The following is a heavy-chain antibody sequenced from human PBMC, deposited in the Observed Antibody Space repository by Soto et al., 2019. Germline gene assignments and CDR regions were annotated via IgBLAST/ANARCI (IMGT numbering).Heavy chain of an antibody. D-gene: IGHD7-27*01. Sequence: QVQLAESGGGLVKPGGSLRLSCAASGFTFSDYYMNWIRQAPGKGLNWLSFISGSGTTIYYADSVKGRFTISRDNAKNSLFLQMNSLRDDDTAVYYCAMSNWGSTLDSWGQGTLVTVSS. CDR1: GFTFSDYY. CDR2: ISGSGTTI. CDR3: AMSNWGSTLDS. V-gene: IGHV3-11*01. J-gene: IGHJ4*02.